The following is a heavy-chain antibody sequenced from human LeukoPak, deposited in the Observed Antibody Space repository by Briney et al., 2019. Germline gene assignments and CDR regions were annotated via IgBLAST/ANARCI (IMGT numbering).Heavy chain of an antibody. V-gene: IGHV4-30-4*01. CDR3: AREAEITMIVVVTAGYFDY. J-gene: IGHJ4*02. Sequence: PSETLSLTCTVSGGSISSGDYYWSWIRQPPGKGLEWIGYIYYSGSTYYNPSLKSRVTISVDTSKNQFSLKLSSVTAADTAVYYCAREAEITMIVVVTAGYFDYWGQGTLVTVSS. D-gene: IGHD3-22*01. CDR2: IYYSGST. CDR1: GGSISSGDYY.